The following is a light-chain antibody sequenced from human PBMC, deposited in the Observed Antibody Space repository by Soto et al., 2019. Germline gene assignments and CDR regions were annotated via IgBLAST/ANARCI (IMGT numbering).Light chain of an antibody. J-gene: IGLJ2*01. Sequence: QAVVTQPPSASGTPGQRVTISCSGSSSNIGSNTVNWYQQLPGTAPKLLIYSNNQRPSGVPDRFSGSKSGTSACLAISGLQSEDEADYYCAAWDDSLNGPVFGGGTKLTVL. CDR1: SSNIGSNT. V-gene: IGLV1-44*01. CDR2: SNN. CDR3: AAWDDSLNGPV.